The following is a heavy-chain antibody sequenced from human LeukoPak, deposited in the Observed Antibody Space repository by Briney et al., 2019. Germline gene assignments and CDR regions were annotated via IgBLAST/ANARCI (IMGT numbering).Heavy chain of an antibody. Sequence: PGGSLRLSCVASGFTFSSYEMNWVRQAPGKGLEWVSYISSSGSTIYYADSVKGRFTISRDNAKNSLYLQMNSLRAEDTALYYCAKDISPFYYDFWSAPGDYWGQGTLVTVSS. CDR3: AKDISPFYYDFWSAPGDY. D-gene: IGHD3-3*01. CDR1: GFTFSSYE. V-gene: IGHV3-48*03. J-gene: IGHJ4*02. CDR2: ISSSGSTI.